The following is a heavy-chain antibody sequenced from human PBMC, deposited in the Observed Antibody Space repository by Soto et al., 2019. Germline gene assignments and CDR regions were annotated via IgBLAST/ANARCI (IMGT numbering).Heavy chain of an antibody. CDR3: ARSVPAAMLNYGMDV. Sequence: GASVKGSCKASGYTFTGYYMHWVRQAPGQGLEWMGWINPNSGGTNYAQKFQGWVTMTRDTSISTAYMELSRLRSDDTAVYYCARSVPAAMLNYGMDVWGQGTTVTVSS. V-gene: IGHV1-2*04. J-gene: IGHJ6*02. D-gene: IGHD2-2*01. CDR2: INPNSGGT. CDR1: GYTFTGYY.